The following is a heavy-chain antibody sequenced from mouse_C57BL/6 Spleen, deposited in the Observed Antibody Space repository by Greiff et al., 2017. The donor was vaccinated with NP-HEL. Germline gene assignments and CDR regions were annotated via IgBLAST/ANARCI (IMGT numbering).Heavy chain of an antibody. CDR2: IDPENGDT. CDR3: TTENAWFAY. V-gene: IGHV14-4*01. Sequence: VQLQQSGAELVRPGASVKLSCTASGFNIKDDYMHWVKQRPEQGLEWIGWIDPENGDTEYASKFRGKATITADTASNTAYLQLSSLTSEDTAVYYCTTENAWFAYWGQGTLVTVSA. CDR1: GFNIKDDY. J-gene: IGHJ3*01.